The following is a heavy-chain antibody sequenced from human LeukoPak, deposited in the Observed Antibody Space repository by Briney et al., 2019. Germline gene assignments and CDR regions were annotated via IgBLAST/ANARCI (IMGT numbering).Heavy chain of an antibody. CDR1: GDSISSYY. CDR3: ARHGSTGDTDY. CDR2: IYYSGST. V-gene: IGHV4-59*01. J-gene: IGHJ4*02. D-gene: IGHD2-8*02. Sequence: PSETLSLPCTVSGDSISSYYWSWIRQPPGKGLEWIGNIYYSGSTNYNPSLKSRVTISVDTYKNQFPLKLSSVTAADTAVYYCARHGSTGDTDYWGQGTLVTVSS.